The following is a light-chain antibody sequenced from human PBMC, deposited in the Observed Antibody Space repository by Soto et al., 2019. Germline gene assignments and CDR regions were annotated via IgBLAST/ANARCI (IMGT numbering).Light chain of an antibody. V-gene: IGKV1-5*01. J-gene: IGKJ1*01. CDR1: QSISSW. CDR2: DAS. CDR3: QQYNSYPTWT. Sequence: DIQRTQSPSTLSASVGDRVTITCRASQSISSWLAWYQQKPGKAPKLLIYDASSLESGVPSRFSGSGCGTEFTLTISSLQPDDFATYCCQQYNSYPTWTFGQGTKVDIK.